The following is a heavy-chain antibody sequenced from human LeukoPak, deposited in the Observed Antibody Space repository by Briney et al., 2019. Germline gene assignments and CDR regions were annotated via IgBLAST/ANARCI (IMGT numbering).Heavy chain of an antibody. CDR3: AILNWGHDAFDI. J-gene: IGHJ3*02. CDR2: IYYSGST. CDR1: GGSISSYY. V-gene: IGHV4-59*01. D-gene: IGHD7-27*01. Sequence: PSETLSLTCTVSGGSISSYYWSWIRQSPGKGLEWIGYIYYSGSTNYNPSLKSRVTISVDTSKNQFSLKLSSVTAADTAVYYCAILNWGHDAFDIWGQGTMVTVSS.